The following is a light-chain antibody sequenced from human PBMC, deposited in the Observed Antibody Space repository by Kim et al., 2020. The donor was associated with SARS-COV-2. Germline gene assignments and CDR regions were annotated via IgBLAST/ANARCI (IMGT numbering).Light chain of an antibody. CDR1: QSVGRY. V-gene: IGKV3-11*01. Sequence: LSPGERAILACRASQSVGRYLTWHQQKPGQAPRLLIFDASNRATGIPARFSGSGSGTDFTLTISSLEPEDFAVYYCQQRSNWPLTFGGGTKVDIK. J-gene: IGKJ4*01. CDR2: DAS. CDR3: QQRSNWPLT.